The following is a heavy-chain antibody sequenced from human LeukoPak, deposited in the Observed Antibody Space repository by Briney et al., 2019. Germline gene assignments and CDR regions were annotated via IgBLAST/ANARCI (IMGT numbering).Heavy chain of an antibody. CDR1: GFTVSSNY. CDR2: IYSGGST. V-gene: IGHV3-53*01. J-gene: IGHJ4*02. D-gene: IGHD5-18*01. CDR3: ASYTAMGFFDY. Sequence: GGSLRLSCAASGFTVSSNYMSWVRQAPGKGLEWVSIIYSGGSTYYADSVKGRFTISRDNSKNTLYLQMNSLRAEDTAVYYCASYTAMGFFDYWGQGTLVTVSS.